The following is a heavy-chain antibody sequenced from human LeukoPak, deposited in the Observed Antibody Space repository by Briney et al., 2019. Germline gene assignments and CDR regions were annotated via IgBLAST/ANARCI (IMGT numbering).Heavy chain of an antibody. V-gene: IGHV1-3*01. CDR1: GYTFTSYA. J-gene: IGHJ4*02. CDR2: INAGNGNT. CDR3: ARAPMVRGVPLDY. Sequence: ASVKVSCKASGYTFTSYAMHWVRQAPGQRLEWMGWINAGNGNTKYSQKFQGRVTITRDTSASTAYMELSSLRSEDTAVYYCARAPMVRGVPLDYWAQRTLVTVSS. D-gene: IGHD3-10*01.